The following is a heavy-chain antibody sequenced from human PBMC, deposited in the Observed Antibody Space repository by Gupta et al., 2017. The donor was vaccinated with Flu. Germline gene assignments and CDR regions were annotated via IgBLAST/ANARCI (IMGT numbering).Heavy chain of an antibody. V-gene: IGHV3-7*01. CDR3: GRNLGCQQFDY. CDR1: GFRFRSYW. J-gene: IGHJ4*02. CDR2: RAAHDSVN. Sequence: QLVAAGGGLVQPGGCLRLYCVVSGFRFRSYWMDWDRQDQGTGLAGVANRAAHDSVNNYADAVKGRFSISRVDAKNALYLQMNSLRAEDTAVYYCGRNLGCQQFDYWGQGALVTVSS. D-gene: IGHD5-24*01.